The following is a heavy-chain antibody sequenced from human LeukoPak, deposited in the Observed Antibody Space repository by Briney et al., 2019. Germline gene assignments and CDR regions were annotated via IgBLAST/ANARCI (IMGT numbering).Heavy chain of an antibody. Sequence: PGGSLRLSCAASGFTFSSYGMHWVRQAPGKGLEWVAVISYDGSNKYYADSVKGRFTISRDNSKNTLYLQMNSLRAEDTAVYYRAKDVDSSSWFYYYYYGMDVWGQGTTVTVSS. D-gene: IGHD6-13*01. CDR3: AKDVDSSSWFYYYYYGMDV. CDR1: GFTFSSYG. V-gene: IGHV3-30*18. CDR2: ISYDGSNK. J-gene: IGHJ6*02.